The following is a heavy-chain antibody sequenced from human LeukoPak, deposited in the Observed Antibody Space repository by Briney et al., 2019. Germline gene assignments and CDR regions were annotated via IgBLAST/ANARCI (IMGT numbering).Heavy chain of an antibody. V-gene: IGHV3-13*01. CDR1: GFTFSSYD. CDR3: VRSHTYYDSSGFDY. J-gene: IGHJ4*02. CDR2: IGTAGDT. D-gene: IGHD3-22*01. Sequence: PGGSLRLSCAASGFTFSSYDMYWVRQATGKGLEWVSAIGTAGDTYYLGSVKGRFTISRENAKNSLYLQMNSLRAGDTAVYYCVRSHTYYDSSGFDYWGQGTLVTVSS.